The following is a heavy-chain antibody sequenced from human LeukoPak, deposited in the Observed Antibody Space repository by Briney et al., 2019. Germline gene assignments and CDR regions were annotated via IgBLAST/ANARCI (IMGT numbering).Heavy chain of an antibody. V-gene: IGHV1-46*01. CDR3: AGGGSGSHYSPFDY. Sequence: GASVKVSCKASGYTFTNYYIHWVREAPGQGLEWMGIINPSSGSTGYAQKFQDRVTMTRDTSTSTLYLELSSLWSEDTAVYYCAGGGSGSHYSPFDYWGQGTLVTVSS. D-gene: IGHD3-10*01. CDR1: GYTFTNYY. J-gene: IGHJ4*02. CDR2: INPSSGST.